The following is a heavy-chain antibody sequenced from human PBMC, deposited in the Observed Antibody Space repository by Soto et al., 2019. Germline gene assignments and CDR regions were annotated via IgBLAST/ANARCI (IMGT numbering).Heavy chain of an antibody. Sequence: ASVKVSCKASGGTFSSYAISWVRQAPGQGLEWMGGIIPIFGTANYAQKFQGRVTITADKSTSTAYMELSSLRSEDTAVYYCATTYYYDSSGYYYPFDYWGQGTLVTVSS. CDR2: IIPIFGTA. V-gene: IGHV1-69*06. CDR3: ATTYYYDSSGYYYPFDY. D-gene: IGHD3-22*01. J-gene: IGHJ4*02. CDR1: GGTFSSYA.